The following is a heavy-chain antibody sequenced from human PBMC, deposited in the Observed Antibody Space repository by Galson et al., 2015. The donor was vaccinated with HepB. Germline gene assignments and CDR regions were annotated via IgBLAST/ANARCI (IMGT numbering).Heavy chain of an antibody. J-gene: IGHJ4*02. CDR1: GFTFSSYG. CDR2: ISYDGSNK. D-gene: IGHD6-6*01. CDR3: AALSDSSSSKPHDY. Sequence: SLRLSCAASGFTFSSYGMHWVRQAPGKGLEWVAVISYDGSNKYCADSVKGRFTISRDNSKNTLYLQMNSLRAEDTAVYYCAALSDSSSSKPHDYWGQGTLVTVSS. V-gene: IGHV3-30*03.